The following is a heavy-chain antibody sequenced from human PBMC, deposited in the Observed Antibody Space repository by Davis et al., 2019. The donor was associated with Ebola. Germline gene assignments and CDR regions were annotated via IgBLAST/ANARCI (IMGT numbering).Heavy chain of an antibody. V-gene: IGHV1-8*01. Sequence: AASVKVSCKTSGYTFTNYDINWVRQATGQGLEWMGWLNPNSGNTDSTHKFQGRLTMTKNISIDTAYMELSTLTSEDTAVYYCARRVYSRSGFDSWGQGTLVTVSS. CDR3: ARRVYSRSGFDS. CDR2: LNPNSGNT. CDR1: GYTFTNYD. J-gene: IGHJ4*02. D-gene: IGHD2-8*01.